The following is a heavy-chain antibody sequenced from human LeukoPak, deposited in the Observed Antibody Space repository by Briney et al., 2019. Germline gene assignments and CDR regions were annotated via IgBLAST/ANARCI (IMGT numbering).Heavy chain of an antibody. CDR1: GYTFSSYG. V-gene: IGHV1-18*01. CDR2: ISAYNGDT. Sequence: ASVKVSCKASGYTFSSYGISWVRQAPGQGLEWMGWISAYNGDTNYAQMLQGRVTMTTDTSTSTAYMELRSLRSDDTAVYYCARDNRVGATGFRRYWGQGTLVTVSS. J-gene: IGHJ4*02. CDR3: ARDNRVGATGFRRY. D-gene: IGHD1-26*01.